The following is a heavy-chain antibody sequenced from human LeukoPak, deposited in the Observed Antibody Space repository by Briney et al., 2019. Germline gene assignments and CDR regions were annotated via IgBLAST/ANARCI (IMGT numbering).Heavy chain of an antibody. CDR2: INHSGST. CDR3: AIRGFDWYLAAFDI. D-gene: IGHD3-9*01. Sequence: SETLSLTCAVYGGSFSGYYWSWIRQPPGKGLEWIGEINHSGSTNYNPSLKSRVTISVDTSKNQFSLKLSSVTAADMAVYYCAIRGFDWYLAAFDIWGQGTMVTVSS. J-gene: IGHJ3*02. V-gene: IGHV4-34*01. CDR1: GGSFSGYY.